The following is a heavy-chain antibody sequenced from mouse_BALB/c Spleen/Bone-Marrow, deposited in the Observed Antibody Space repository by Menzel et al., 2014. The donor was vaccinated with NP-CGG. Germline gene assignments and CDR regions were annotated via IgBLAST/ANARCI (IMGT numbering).Heavy chain of an antibody. J-gene: IGHJ4*01. V-gene: IGHV5-9-4*01. CDR3: ARSPQRNYAMDY. CDR2: ISSGGSYT. CDR1: GFTFSSYA. Sequence: EVKLVESGGGLVKPGGSLKLPCAASGFTFSSYAMSWVRQSPEKRLEGVAEISSGGSYTYYPDTVTGRFTISRDNAKNTLYLEMSSLRSEDTAMYYCARSPQRNYAMDYWGQGTSVTVSS. D-gene: IGHD3-2*02.